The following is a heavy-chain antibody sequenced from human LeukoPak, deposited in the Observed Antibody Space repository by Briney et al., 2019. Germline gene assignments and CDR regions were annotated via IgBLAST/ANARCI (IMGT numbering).Heavy chain of an antibody. CDR2: INTNTGNP. Sequence: GSSVKVSCKASGYTFTSYAMNWVRQAPGQGLEWMGWINTNTGNPTYAQGFTGRFVFSLDTSVSTAYLQISSLKAEDTAVYYCARDPGAIAVAGSDAFDIWGQGTMVTVSS. J-gene: IGHJ3*02. D-gene: IGHD6-19*01. CDR3: ARDPGAIAVAGSDAFDI. CDR1: GYTFTSYA. V-gene: IGHV7-4-1*02.